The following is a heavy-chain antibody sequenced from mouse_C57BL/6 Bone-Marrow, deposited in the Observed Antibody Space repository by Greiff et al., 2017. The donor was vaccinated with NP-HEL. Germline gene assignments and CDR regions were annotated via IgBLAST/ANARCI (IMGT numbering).Heavy chain of an antibody. Sequence: VQLQQPGAELVKPGASVKLSCKASGYTFTSYWMHWVKQRPGQGLEWIGMIHPNSGSTNYNEKFKSKATLTVDKSSSTAYMQLSSLTSEDSAVYYCAREGRNYYGSSYAMDYWGQGTSVTVSS. CDR3: AREGRNYYGSSYAMDY. CDR1: GYTFTSYW. V-gene: IGHV1-64*01. CDR2: IHPNSGST. J-gene: IGHJ4*01. D-gene: IGHD1-1*01.